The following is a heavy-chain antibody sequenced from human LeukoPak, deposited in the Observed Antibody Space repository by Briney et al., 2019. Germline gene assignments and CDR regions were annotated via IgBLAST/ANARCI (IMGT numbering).Heavy chain of an antibody. J-gene: IGHJ3*02. CDR1: GFTFSSYA. CDR3: AKDLSIVGATSAFDI. D-gene: IGHD1-26*01. Sequence: GGSLRLSCAASGFTFSSYAMHWVRQAPGKGLEWVAVISYDGSNKYYADSVKGRFTISRDNSKNTLYLQMNSLRAEDTAVYYCAKDLSIVGATSAFDIWGQGTMVTVSS. V-gene: IGHV3-30-3*01. CDR2: ISYDGSNK.